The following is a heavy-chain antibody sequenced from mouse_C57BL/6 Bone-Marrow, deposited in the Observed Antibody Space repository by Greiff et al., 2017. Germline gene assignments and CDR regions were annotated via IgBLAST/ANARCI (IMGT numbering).Heavy chain of an antibody. Sequence: VQLQQSGPGLVQPSQSLSITCTVSGFSLTSYGVHWVRQSPGKGLEWLGVIWSGGSTGYNAAFISRLSISKDNSKSQVFFKMNSLQADDTAIYYCAREEAYYDEDWFAYWGQGTLVTVSA. CDR3: AREEAYYDEDWFAY. V-gene: IGHV2-2*01. D-gene: IGHD2-4*01. CDR2: IWSGGST. J-gene: IGHJ3*01. CDR1: GFSLTSYG.